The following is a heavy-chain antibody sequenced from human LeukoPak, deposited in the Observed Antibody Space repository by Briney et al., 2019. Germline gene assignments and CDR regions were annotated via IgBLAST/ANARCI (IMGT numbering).Heavy chain of an antibody. D-gene: IGHD4-17*01. V-gene: IGHV3-48*03. Sequence: GGSLRLSCAASGFTLSSYEMNWVRQAPGKGLEWVSYISSSGSIIYYADSVKGRFTISRDNAKNSLYLQMNSLRAEDTAVYYCARGATTVTPPFDYWGQGTLVTVSS. J-gene: IGHJ4*02. CDR1: GFTLSSYE. CDR3: ARGATTVTPPFDY. CDR2: ISSSGSII.